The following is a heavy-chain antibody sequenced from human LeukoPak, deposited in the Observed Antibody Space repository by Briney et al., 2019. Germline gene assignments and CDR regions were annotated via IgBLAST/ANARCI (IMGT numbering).Heavy chain of an antibody. V-gene: IGHV1-2*06. Sequence: GASVKVSCQASGYTFTVYHLHWVRQAPGQGLEWMGRINPNTGGTNYAQKFQGRVTMTRDTSISTAYMELGRLRSDDTAVYYCAREKGSGLYWFDPWGQGTLVTVSS. D-gene: IGHD1-14*01. CDR3: AREKGSGLYWFDP. CDR2: INPNTGGT. J-gene: IGHJ5*02. CDR1: GYTFTVYH.